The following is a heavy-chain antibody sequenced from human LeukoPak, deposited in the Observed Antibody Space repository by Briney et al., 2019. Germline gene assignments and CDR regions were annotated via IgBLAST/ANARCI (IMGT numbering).Heavy chain of an antibody. J-gene: IGHJ4*02. V-gene: IGHV1-69*04. Sequence: SSVKVSCKASGGTSNSHAISWVRQAPGQGLEWMGRIIPNLGTTNRAQNFQDRVTLTADKSTNTAYMELTSLTSDDTAVYYCATTNDGGGYQWGDFFDFWGQGTLVTVSS. CDR1: GGTSNSHA. CDR3: ATTNDGGGYQWGDFFDF. CDR2: IIPNLGTT. D-gene: IGHD3-22*01.